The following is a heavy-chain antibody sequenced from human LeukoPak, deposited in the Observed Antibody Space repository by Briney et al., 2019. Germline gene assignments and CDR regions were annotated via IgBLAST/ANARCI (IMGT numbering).Heavy chain of an antibody. Sequence: GGSLRLSCAASGFAFSTYAMHWVRQAPGKGLEWVAVISYDGSNKYYADSVKGRFTISRDNSKNTLYLQMNSLRAEDTAVYYCAKDSSSSDYFDYWGQGTLVTVSS. CDR2: ISYDGSNK. J-gene: IGHJ4*02. CDR1: GFAFSTYA. V-gene: IGHV3-30*04. D-gene: IGHD6-6*01. CDR3: AKDSSSSDYFDY.